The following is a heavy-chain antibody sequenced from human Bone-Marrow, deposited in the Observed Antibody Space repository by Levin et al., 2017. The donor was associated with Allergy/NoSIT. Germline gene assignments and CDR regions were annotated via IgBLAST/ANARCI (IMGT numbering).Heavy chain of an antibody. D-gene: IGHD5-12*01. J-gene: IGHJ4*02. CDR2: INHSGST. CDR3: ARVNSGYDWDLDY. Sequence: SQTLSLTCAVYGGSFSGYYWSWIRQPPGKGLEWIGEINHSGSTNYNPSLKSRVTISVDTSKNQFSLKLSSVTAADTAVYYCARVNSGYDWDLDYWGQGTLVTVSS. CDR1: GGSFSGYY. V-gene: IGHV4-34*01.